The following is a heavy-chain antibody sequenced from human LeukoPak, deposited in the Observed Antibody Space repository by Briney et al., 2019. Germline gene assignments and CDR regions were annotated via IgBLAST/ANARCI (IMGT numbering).Heavy chain of an antibody. J-gene: IGHJ6*02. Sequence: SVKVSCKASGGTFSSYAISWVRQAPGQGLEWMGGIIPIFGTANYAQKFQGRVTITADESTSTAYMELSSLRSEDTAVYYCARGDYGDYESYYYYGMDVWGQGTTVTVSS. CDR2: IIPIFGTA. V-gene: IGHV1-69*13. D-gene: IGHD4-17*01. CDR1: GGTFSSYA. CDR3: ARGDYGDYESYYYYGMDV.